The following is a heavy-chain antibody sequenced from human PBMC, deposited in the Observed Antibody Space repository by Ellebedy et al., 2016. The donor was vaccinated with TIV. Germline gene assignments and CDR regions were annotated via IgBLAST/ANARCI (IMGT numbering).Heavy chain of an antibody. CDR2: IKGDGSDT. J-gene: IGHJ4*02. CDR1: GFTFSGYW. V-gene: IGHV3-74*01. Sequence: GESLKISCAASGFTFSGYWMHWVRQAPGKGLEWVSRIKGDGSDTDYADSAKGRFTISRDHARDTLYLQMNRLRPEDTAVYYCARRGASGWYWGYFDSWGQGILVTVSS. CDR3: ARRGASGWYWGYFDS. D-gene: IGHD6-19*01.